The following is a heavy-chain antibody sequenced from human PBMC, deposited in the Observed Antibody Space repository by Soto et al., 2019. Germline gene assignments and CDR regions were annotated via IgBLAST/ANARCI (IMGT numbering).Heavy chain of an antibody. CDR3: ATWAETQKLELNTFDY. J-gene: IGHJ4*02. CDR2: INPSGGST. Sequence: ASVKVSCKASGYTFTSYYMHWVRQAPGQGLEWMGIINPSGGSTSYAQKFQGRVTMTRDTSTSTVYMELSSLRSEDTAVYYCATWAETQKLELNTFDYWGQGTLVTVSS. V-gene: IGHV1-46*03. D-gene: IGHD1-7*01. CDR1: GYTFTSYY.